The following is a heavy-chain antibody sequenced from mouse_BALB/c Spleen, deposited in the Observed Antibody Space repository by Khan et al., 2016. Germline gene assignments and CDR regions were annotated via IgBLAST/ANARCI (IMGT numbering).Heavy chain of an antibody. Sequence: EVKLEESGPSLVKPSQTLSLTCSVTGDSITSGYWNWIRKFPGNNLEYMGYISYSGSTYYNPSLKSRISITRDTSTNQYYLQLNSVTTADTATVYCARLYVNYGYYAMDYWGQGTSVTVSS. J-gene: IGHJ4*01. CDR1: GDSITSGY. D-gene: IGHD2-10*02. V-gene: IGHV3-8*02. CDR2: ISYSGST. CDR3: ARLYVNYGYYAMDY.